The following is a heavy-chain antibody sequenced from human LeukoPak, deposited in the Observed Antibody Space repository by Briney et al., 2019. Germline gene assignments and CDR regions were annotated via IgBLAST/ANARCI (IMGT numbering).Heavy chain of an antibody. CDR2: MNPNRGNK. CDR1: GYTYPSYD. Sequence: GASVTVSCKASGYTYPSYDLNWVRQATAQGLEWMGWMNPNRGNKVYAQQFQGTITITRNTSISTAYMKLSSLRSEDTAVYYCARAFDWYDYWGQGTLVTVSS. V-gene: IGHV1-8*03. CDR3: ARAFDWYDY. D-gene: IGHD3-9*01. J-gene: IGHJ4*02.